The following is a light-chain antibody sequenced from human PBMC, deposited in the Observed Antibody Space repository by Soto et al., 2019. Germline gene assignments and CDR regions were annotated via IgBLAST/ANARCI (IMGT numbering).Light chain of an antibody. CDR2: EVS. J-gene: IGLJ3*02. Sequence: QSALTQPASVSGSPGQSITISCTGSNSDVGGYKFVSWYQHHPGEAPKLLLYEVSNRPSGVSSRLSGSKSGNTASLTISGLQPEDEAHYYCLSYTRTNTRVFGGGTKVTVL. CDR3: LSYTRTNTRV. CDR1: NSDVGGYKF. V-gene: IGLV2-14*01.